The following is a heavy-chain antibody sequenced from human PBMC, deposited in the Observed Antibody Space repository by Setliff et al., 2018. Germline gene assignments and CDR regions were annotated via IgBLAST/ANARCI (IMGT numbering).Heavy chain of an antibody. D-gene: IGHD6-13*01. V-gene: IGHV1-2*02. CDR1: GYTFTGPY. Sequence: ASVKVSCKASGYTFTGPYMHWVRRAPGQGLEWMGWINPDTGYSKYAQKFQGRVTLTRDTSLTTAYMELRSLTSDDTAVYYCATQTAAYYFDYWGQGAQVTVSS. CDR2: INPDTGYS. CDR3: ATQTAAYYFDY. J-gene: IGHJ4*02.